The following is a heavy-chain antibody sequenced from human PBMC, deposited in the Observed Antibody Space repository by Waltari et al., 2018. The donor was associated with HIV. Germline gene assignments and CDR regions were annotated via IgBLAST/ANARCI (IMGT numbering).Heavy chain of an antibody. CDR1: GFDLKKSW. J-gene: IGHJ4*02. D-gene: IGHD3-22*01. CDR3: TTGSSGAEDY. Sequence: EVQLVDSGGGLVKPGESLRVSCPAYGFDLKKSWMSWFRQAPEKGLEWVGRIKSKQSGVTVDYAAPVKGRVTISRDDSKNMMYLQMDSLESEDTAVYYCTTGSSGAEDYWGQGTLVTVSS. CDR2: IKSKQSGVTV. V-gene: IGHV3-15*01.